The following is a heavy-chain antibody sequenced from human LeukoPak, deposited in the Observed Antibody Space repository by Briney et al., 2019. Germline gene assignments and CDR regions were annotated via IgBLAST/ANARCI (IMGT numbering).Heavy chain of an antibody. V-gene: IGHV3-53*01. Sequence: GGSLRLSCAASGFTVSSNYMSWVRQAPGKGLEWVSVIYSGGSTYYADSVKGRFTISRDNSKNTLYLQMNSLRAEDTAVYYCARTALVSIAVAGIYGMDVWGQGTTVTVSS. D-gene: IGHD6-19*01. J-gene: IGHJ6*02. CDR2: IYSGGST. CDR3: ARTALVSIAVAGIYGMDV. CDR1: GFTVSSNY.